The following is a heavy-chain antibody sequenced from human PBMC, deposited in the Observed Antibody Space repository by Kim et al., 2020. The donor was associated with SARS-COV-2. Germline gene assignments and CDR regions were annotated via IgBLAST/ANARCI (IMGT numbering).Heavy chain of an antibody. CDR1: GFSFSHYA. CDR3: VRYLSSTSCYRGLCEDYYG. D-gene: IGHD2-2*01. V-gene: IGHV3-48*03. J-gene: IGHJ6*01. CDR2: ISSSGSPT. Sequence: GGSLRLSCAASGFSFSHYAMNWVRQAPGKGLEWLSYISSSGSPTYYADSVRGRFTISRDHATLYLQMNSLRDGHTGTYYCVRYLSSTSCYRGLCEDYYG.